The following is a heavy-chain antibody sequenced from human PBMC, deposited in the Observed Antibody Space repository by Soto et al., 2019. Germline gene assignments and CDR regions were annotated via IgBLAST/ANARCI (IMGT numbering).Heavy chain of an antibody. Sequence: SETLSLTCTVSGGPISSYYWSWIRQPPGKGLEWIGYIYYSGSTNYNPSLKSRVTISVDTSKNQFSLKRSSVTAADTAVYYCARRRVLINDYKTVNWFDPWGQGTLVTVSS. CDR1: GGPISSYY. D-gene: IGHD3-16*01. CDR3: ARRRVLINDYKTVNWFDP. J-gene: IGHJ5*02. V-gene: IGHV4-59*08. CDR2: IYYSGST.